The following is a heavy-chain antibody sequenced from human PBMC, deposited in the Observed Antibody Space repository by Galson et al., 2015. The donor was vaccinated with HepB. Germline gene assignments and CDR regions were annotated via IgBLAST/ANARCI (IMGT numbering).Heavy chain of an antibody. CDR3: ARHIVGATGYFDY. V-gene: IGHV4-39*01. CDR1: GGSISSSSYY. Sequence: LSLTCTVSGGSISSSSYYWGWIRQPPGKGLEWIGSTYYSGSTYYNPSLKSRVTISVDTSKNQFSLKLSSVTAADTAVYYCARHIVGATGYFDYWGQGTLVTVSS. D-gene: IGHD1-26*01. CDR2: TYYSGST. J-gene: IGHJ4*02.